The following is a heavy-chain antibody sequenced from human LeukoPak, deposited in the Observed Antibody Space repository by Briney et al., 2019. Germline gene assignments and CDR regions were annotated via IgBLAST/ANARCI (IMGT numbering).Heavy chain of an antibody. CDR1: GGTFSSYA. Sequence: SVTVSCKASGGTFSSYAISWVRQAPGQGLEWMGRIIPILGIANYAQKFQGRVTITADKSTSTAYMELSSLRSEDTAVYYCARDRTNYYDSSGYYRFFDYWGQGTLVTVSS. J-gene: IGHJ4*02. D-gene: IGHD3-22*01. CDR2: IIPILGIA. CDR3: ARDRTNYYDSSGYYRFFDY. V-gene: IGHV1-69*04.